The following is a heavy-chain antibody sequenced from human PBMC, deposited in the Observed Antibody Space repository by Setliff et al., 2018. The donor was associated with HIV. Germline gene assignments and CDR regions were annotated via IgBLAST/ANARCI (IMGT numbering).Heavy chain of an antibody. V-gene: IGHV3-9*01. CDR2: ISWNIFNI. D-gene: IGHD1-1*01. J-gene: IGHJ5*02. CDR3: AKEGRVTTAFDL. CDR1: GFSFDDFA. Sequence: GGSLRLSCAVSGFSFDDFAMHWVRQAPGQGLEWVSGISWNIFNIAYADSVKGRFTISRDNAKNSLYLQMNSLRDEDTALYYCAKEGRVTTAFDLWGQGTLVTVSS.